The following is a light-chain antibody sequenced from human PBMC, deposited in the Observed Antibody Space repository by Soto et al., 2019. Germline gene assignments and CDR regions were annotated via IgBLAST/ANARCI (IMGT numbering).Light chain of an antibody. CDR1: QSISNW. Sequence: ILATQAPSSVSASVGASVSNHCRASQSISNWLAWYRQKPGKAPDLLISSASSLQSGVPSRFSGNGSGTEFTLTISSLQPEDFAIYYCQQIHGYPITFGQGTRLEIK. CDR3: QQIHGYPIT. V-gene: IGKV1D-12*01. J-gene: IGKJ5*01. CDR2: SAS.